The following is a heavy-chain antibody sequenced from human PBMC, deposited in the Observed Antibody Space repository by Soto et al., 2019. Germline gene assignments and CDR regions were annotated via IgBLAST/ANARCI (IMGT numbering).Heavy chain of an antibody. Sequence: QVQLQESGPGLVKPSQTLSLTCTVSGGSISSGGYYWSWIRQHPGKGLEWIGYIYYSGSTYYNPSLKSRVTISVDTSKNQFSLKLSSVTAADTAVYYCARATFDGGNPLVYYFDYWGQGTLVTVSS. J-gene: IGHJ4*02. CDR1: GGSISSGGYY. CDR2: IYYSGST. D-gene: IGHD2-15*01. V-gene: IGHV4-31*03. CDR3: ARATFDGGNPLVYYFDY.